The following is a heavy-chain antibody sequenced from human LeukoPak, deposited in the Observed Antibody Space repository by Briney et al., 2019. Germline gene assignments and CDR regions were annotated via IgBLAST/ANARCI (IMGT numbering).Heavy chain of an antibody. CDR1: GFTFRSHW. J-gene: IGHJ4*02. V-gene: IGHV3-7*01. CDR3: ATNPIAAAGSRVVVSYFDY. Sequence: GGSLRLSCEGSGFTFRSHWMSWVRQAPGKGLEWVANIHQYGGEKYYVDSVRGRFSISRDNAKNSLYLEMNSLRAEDTAVYCCATNPIAAAGSRVVVSYFDYWGQGTLVTVSS. D-gene: IGHD6-13*01. CDR2: IHQYGGEK.